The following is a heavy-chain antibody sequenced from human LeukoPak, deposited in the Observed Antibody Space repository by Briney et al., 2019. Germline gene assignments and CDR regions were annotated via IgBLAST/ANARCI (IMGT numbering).Heavy chain of an antibody. Sequence: SETLSLTCTVSGDSMSDYFWTWIRQPPGKGLEWIGYAADSGSTNYNPSLKSRVTISVDTSKNQFSLKLSSVTAADTAVYYCARQRCSSTSCYAIDAFDIWGQGTMVTVSS. CDR2: AADSGST. CDR1: GDSMSDYF. D-gene: IGHD2-2*01. V-gene: IGHV4-59*08. CDR3: ARQRCSSTSCYAIDAFDI. J-gene: IGHJ3*02.